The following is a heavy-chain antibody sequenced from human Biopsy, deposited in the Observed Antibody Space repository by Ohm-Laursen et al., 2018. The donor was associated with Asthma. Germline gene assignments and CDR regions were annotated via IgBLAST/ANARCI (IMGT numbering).Heavy chain of an antibody. Sequence: TLSLTCTVSGDSITSGGCCWNWIRQHPGKGLEWIGYINNSGTSYFNPSLKSRVSFSLDTSKNQFSLMLISVTAADTAMYYCARIPRRSGSYFVDYWGQGTLVTVSS. CDR3: ARIPRRSGSYFVDY. CDR2: INNSGTS. CDR1: GDSITSGGCC. V-gene: IGHV4-31*03. J-gene: IGHJ4*02. D-gene: IGHD3-22*01.